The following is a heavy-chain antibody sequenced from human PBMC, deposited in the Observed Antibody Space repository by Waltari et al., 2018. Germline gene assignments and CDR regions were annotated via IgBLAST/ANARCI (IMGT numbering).Heavy chain of an antibody. CDR1: GFPFSSYL. CDR3: ASCSSTSCRG. Sequence: EVQLVESGGGLVQPGGSLRLSCAASGFPFSSYLMHWVRQVPGKGLVWVSRIHSDGGSTNYADFVKGRFTISRDNAKNTLYLQMNSLRAEDTTVYYCASCSSTSCRGWGQGTLVTVSS. V-gene: IGHV3-74*01. CDR2: IHSDGGST. D-gene: IGHD2-2*01. J-gene: IGHJ4*02.